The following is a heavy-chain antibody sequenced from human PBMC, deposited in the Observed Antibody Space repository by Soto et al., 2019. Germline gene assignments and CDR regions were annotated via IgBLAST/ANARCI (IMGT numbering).Heavy chain of an antibody. CDR2: ITHDGTYQ. Sequence: PGGSLRLSCVASGFVFRNFGMHWVRQAPGQGLEWVAHITHDGTYQYYADAVRGRFTISRDDDRDTLSLQMDSLTPDDTAVYYCATARSPKTWVNYYGMDVWGQGTPVTVS. V-gene: IGHV3-30*03. CDR1: GFVFRNFG. J-gene: IGHJ6*02. CDR3: ATARSPKTWVNYYGMDV.